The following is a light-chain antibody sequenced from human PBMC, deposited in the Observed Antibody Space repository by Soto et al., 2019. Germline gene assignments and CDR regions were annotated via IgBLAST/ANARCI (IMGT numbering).Light chain of an antibody. CDR3: QQLNTYPRT. J-gene: IGKJ3*01. CDR1: QGISNF. Sequence: IQLTQSPSSLSAYPRDTAPITFRSSQGISNFLAWYQQKPGKAPKLLIYAASTLQSGVPSRFSGSGSGTDFSLTISRLQTEDFATYYCQQLNTYPRTFGPWTKVDIK. V-gene: IGKV1-9*01. CDR2: AAS.